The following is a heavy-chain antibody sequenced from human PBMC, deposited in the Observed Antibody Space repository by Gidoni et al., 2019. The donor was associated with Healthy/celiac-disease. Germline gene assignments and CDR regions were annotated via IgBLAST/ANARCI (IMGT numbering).Heavy chain of an antibody. V-gene: IGHV3-9*01. J-gene: IGHJ4*02. D-gene: IGHD6-13*01. Sequence: EVQLVESGGGLVQPGRSLRLSCAASGFTFDDYAMHWVRQAPGKGLEWVSGISWNSGSIGYADSVKGRFTISRDNAKNSLYLQMNSLRAEDTALYYCAKDGRIAAAGPIDYWGQGTLVTVSS. CDR3: AKDGRIAAAGPIDY. CDR1: GFTFDDYA. CDR2: ISWNSGSI.